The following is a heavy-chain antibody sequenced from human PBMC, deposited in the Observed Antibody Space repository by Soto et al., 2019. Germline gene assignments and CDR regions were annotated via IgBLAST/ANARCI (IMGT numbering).Heavy chain of an antibody. Sequence: GGSLRLSCAASGFTFSSYWMSWVRQAPGKGLEWVANIKQDGSEKYYVDSVKGRFTISRDNAKNSLYLQMNSLRAEDTAVYYCARVSYMVRGVTDAFDIWGQGTMVTVSS. CDR3: ARVSYMVRGVTDAFDI. CDR1: GFTFSSYW. CDR2: IKQDGSEK. D-gene: IGHD3-10*01. V-gene: IGHV3-7*01. J-gene: IGHJ3*02.